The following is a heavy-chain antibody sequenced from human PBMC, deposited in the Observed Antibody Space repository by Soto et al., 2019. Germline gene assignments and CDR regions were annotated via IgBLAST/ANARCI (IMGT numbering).Heavy chain of an antibody. V-gene: IGHV1-69*13. J-gene: IGHJ4*02. D-gene: IGHD3-22*01. CDR3: ASTRGSGYYKAYFDY. Sequence: VKVSCKASGGTFSSYAISWVRQAPGQGLEWMGGIIPIFGTANYAQKFQGRVTITADESTSTAYMELSSLRSEDTAVYYCASTRGSGYYKAYFDYWGQGTLVTVSS. CDR2: IIPIFGTA. CDR1: GGTFSSYA.